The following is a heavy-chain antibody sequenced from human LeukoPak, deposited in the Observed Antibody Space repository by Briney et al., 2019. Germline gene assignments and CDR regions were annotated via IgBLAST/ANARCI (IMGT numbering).Heavy chain of an antibody. Sequence: PGGSLRLSSAAAGFTFSSYRMNWVRQAPGKGLEWVSYISSSSSTIYYADSVKGRFTISRDNAKNSLYLQVNSLRDEDTAVYYCARGDSSGYGPDHWGQGTLVTVSS. J-gene: IGHJ5*02. D-gene: IGHD3-22*01. CDR1: GFTFSSYR. CDR2: ISSSSSTI. CDR3: ARGDSSGYGPDH. V-gene: IGHV3-48*02.